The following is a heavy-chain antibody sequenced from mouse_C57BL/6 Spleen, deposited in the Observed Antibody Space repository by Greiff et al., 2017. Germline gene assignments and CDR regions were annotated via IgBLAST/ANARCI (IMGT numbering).Heavy chain of an antibody. D-gene: IGHD3-1*01. Sequence: VQRVESGAELVRPGASVKLSCKASGYTFTDYYINWVKQRPGQGLEWIARIYPGSGNTYYNEKFKGKATLTAEKSSSTAYMQLSSLTSEDSAVYFCARSGTAQATIRAMDYWGQGTSVTVSS. V-gene: IGHV1-76*01. J-gene: IGHJ4*01. CDR1: GYTFTDYY. CDR2: IYPGSGNT. CDR3: ARSGTAQATIRAMDY.